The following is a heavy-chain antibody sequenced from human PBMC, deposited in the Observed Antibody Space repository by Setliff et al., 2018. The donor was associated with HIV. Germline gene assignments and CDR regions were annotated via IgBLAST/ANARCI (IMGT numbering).Heavy chain of an antibody. J-gene: IGHJ6*02. D-gene: IGHD6-6*01. V-gene: IGHV3-13*01. Sequence: LRLSCATSGFAFSDYDFHWVRQVTGEGLEWVSAIGTGGDTYYADSVKGRFTISRENAKNSLYLQMNNVRAGDTAVHYCTRELNGHTSSHYYFGLDVWGQGTKVTVSS. CDR1: GFAFSDYD. CDR3: TRELNGHTSSHYYFGLDV. CDR2: IGTGGDT.